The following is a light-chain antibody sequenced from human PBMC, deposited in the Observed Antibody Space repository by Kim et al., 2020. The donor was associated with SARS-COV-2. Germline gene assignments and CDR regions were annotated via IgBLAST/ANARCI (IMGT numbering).Light chain of an antibody. V-gene: IGLV6-57*02. CDR2: EDN. CDR3: QSYDSSNLWV. CDR1: SGSIASNY. J-gene: IGLJ3*02. Sequence: LTQPHSVSESPGKTVTISCTGSSGSIASNYVQWYQQRPGSAPTTVIYEDNQRPSGVPDRFFGSIDSSSNSASLTISGLKTEDEADYYCQSYDSSNLWVFGGGTQLTVL.